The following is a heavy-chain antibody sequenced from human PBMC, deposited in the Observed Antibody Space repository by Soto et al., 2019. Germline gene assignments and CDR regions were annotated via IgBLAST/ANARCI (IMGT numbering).Heavy chain of an antibody. CDR1: GFTFDDYA. CDR3: AKDATTMVRGVISYYGMDV. Sequence: EVPLVESGGGLVQPGRSLRLSCAASGFTFDDYAMHWVRQAPGKGLEWVSGISWNSGSIGYADSVKGRFTISRDNAKTSLYLQMNSLRAEDTALYYCAKDATTMVRGVISYYGMDVWGQGTTVTVSS. D-gene: IGHD3-10*01. CDR2: ISWNSGSI. J-gene: IGHJ6*02. V-gene: IGHV3-9*01.